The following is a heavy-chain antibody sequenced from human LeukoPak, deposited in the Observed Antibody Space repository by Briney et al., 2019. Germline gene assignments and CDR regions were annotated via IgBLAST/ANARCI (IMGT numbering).Heavy chain of an antibody. CDR3: AKPSCSSANCYRFDP. CDR2: ISGSGGST. CDR1: GFIFSSYA. D-gene: IGHD2-2*01. J-gene: IGHJ5*02. V-gene: IGHV3-23*01. Sequence: GESLRLSCAASGFIFSSYAMSWVRQAPGKGLEWVSAISGSGGSTYYADSVKGRFTISRDNSKNTLYLQMMSLRAEDSAVYYCAKPSCSSANCYRFDPWGQGTLVTVSS.